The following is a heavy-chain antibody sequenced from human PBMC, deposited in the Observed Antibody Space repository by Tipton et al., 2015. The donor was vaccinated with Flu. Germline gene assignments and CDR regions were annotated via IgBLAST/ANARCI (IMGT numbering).Heavy chain of an antibody. V-gene: IGHV1-18*01. J-gene: IGHJ6*02. D-gene: IGHD3-3*01. CDR3: AGAGENYDFWSGYYFGYYGMDV. CDR2: ISAYNGNT. Sequence: QMQLVQSGAEVKKPGASVKVSCKASGYTFTSYGISWVRQAPGQGLEWMGWISAYNGNTNYAQKLQGRVTMTTDTSTSTAYMELRGLRSADTAVYYCAGAGENYDFWSGYYFGYYGMDVWGQGTTVTVSS. CDR1: GYTFTSYG.